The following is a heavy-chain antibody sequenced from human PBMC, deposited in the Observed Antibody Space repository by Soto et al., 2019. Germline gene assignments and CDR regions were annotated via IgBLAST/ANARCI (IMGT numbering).Heavy chain of an antibody. D-gene: IGHD4-17*01. J-gene: IGHJ6*02. Sequence: PGGSLRLSCAGSGFSFGSYEMHWVRQAPGKGLEWVTFTSYDGSINYYADSVKGRFTMSRDNSKNLLYLQMNSLRTEDTAVYYCVRGSTVSYYAVDVWGQGTTVTVSS. CDR1: GFSFGSYE. V-gene: IGHV3-30*04. CDR2: TSYDGSIN. CDR3: VRGSTVSYYAVDV.